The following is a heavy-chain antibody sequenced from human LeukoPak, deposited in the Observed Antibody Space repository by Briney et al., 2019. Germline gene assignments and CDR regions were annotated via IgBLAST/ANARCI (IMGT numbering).Heavy chain of an antibody. V-gene: IGHV1-2*02. J-gene: IGHJ4*02. CDR2: INPNSGRT. CDR1: GYTFIDYY. CDR3: AREGSRYFDY. Sequence: ASVKVSCKASGYTFIDYYIHWVRQAPAQGLEWMGWINPNSGRTNYVQRFQGRVTLTRDTSISTAYMELSGLRSDDTAVYYCAREGSRYFDYWGQDTLVTVSS. D-gene: IGHD2-15*01.